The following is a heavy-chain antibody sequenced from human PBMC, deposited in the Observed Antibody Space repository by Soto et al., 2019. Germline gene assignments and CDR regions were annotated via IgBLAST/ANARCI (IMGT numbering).Heavy chain of an antibody. CDR2: IYYSGST. D-gene: IGHD3-16*01. Sequence: PSETLSLTCTVSGGSISSYYRSWIRQPPGKGLEWIGYIYYSGSTNYNPSPKSRVTISVDTSKNQFSLKLSSVTAADTAVYYCARLGRAGGYYYYMDVWGKGTTVTVSS. V-gene: IGHV4-59*08. CDR3: ARLGRAGGYYYYMDV. CDR1: GGSISSYY. J-gene: IGHJ6*03.